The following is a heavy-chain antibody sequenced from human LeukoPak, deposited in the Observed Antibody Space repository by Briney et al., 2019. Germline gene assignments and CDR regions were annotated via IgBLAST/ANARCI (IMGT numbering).Heavy chain of an antibody. CDR2: INHSGST. V-gene: IGHV4-34*01. J-gene: IGHJ5*02. CDR3: ASIPYGSGKGLWFDP. CDR1: GGSFSGYY. Sequence: SETLSLTCAVYGGSFSGYYWSWIRQPPGEGLEWIGEINHSGSTNYNSSLKSRVTISVDTSKNQFSLKLSSVTAADTAVYYCASIPYGSGKGLWFDPWGQGTLVTVSS. D-gene: IGHD3-10*01.